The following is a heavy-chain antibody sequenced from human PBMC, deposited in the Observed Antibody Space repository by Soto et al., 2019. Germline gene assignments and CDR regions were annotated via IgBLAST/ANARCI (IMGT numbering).Heavy chain of an antibody. CDR3: ARAHYGDYGYGMDV. V-gene: IGHV4-30-2*01. D-gene: IGHD4-17*01. Sequence: QLQLQESGSGLVKPSQTLSLTCAVSGGSISSGGYSWTSIRQPPGKGLEWIGYIYDSGTTYYNPSLKSRVTISVDRSKNQFSLKLSSVTAADTAVYYCARAHYGDYGYGMDVWGQGTTVTVSS. CDR1: GGSISSGGYS. J-gene: IGHJ6*02. CDR2: IYDSGTT.